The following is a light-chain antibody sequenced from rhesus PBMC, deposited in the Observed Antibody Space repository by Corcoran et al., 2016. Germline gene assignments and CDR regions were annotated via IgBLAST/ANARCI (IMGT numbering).Light chain of an antibody. CDR2: KAS. CDR1: QAISSL. Sequence: DIQMTQSPSSLSASIGDTVTITCRASQAISSLLAWYQQKPGKAPKLLIYKASSLQSGVPSRFSGSGAGTDFTLTISSLQSEDFATEFCQHYSSRPLTFGGGTRVDLK. CDR3: QHYSSRPLT. J-gene: IGKJ4*01. V-gene: IGKV1-22*01.